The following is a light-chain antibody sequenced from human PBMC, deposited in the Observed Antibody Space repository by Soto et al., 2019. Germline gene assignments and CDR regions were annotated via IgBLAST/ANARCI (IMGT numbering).Light chain of an antibody. J-gene: IGKJ5*01. CDR1: QSVSSSY. V-gene: IGKV3-20*01. Sequence: SPGTLSLSPGERATLSCRASQSVSSSYLAWYQQKPGQAPRLLIYGASSRATGIPDRFSGSGSGTDFTLTISRLEPEDLAVYYCQEYGSSLITFGQVTRLEIK. CDR3: QEYGSSLIT. CDR2: GAS.